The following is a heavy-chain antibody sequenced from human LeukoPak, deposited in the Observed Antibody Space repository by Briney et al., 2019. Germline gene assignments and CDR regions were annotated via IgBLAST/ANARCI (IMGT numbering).Heavy chain of an antibody. CDR1: GDSISSNYYY. J-gene: IGHJ4*02. V-gene: IGHV4-39*07. D-gene: IGHD2-21*02. CDR2: IDHIGTT. CDR3: ARGYCRDDICQVFPY. Sequence: PSETLSLTCTVSGDSISSNYYYWGWIRQPPGKGLEWIGSIDHIGTTYYNPSLKSRVTISVDTSKNQFSLKLSSVTAADTGVYYCARGYCRDDICQVFPYWGQGTLVTVSS.